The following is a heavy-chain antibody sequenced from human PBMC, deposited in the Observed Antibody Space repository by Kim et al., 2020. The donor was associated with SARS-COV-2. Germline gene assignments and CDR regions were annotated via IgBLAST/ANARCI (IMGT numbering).Heavy chain of an antibody. Sequence: GGSLRLSCSASGFTFSSYAMHWVRQAPGKGLEYVSAISSNGGSTYYADSVKGRFTISRDNSKNTLYLQMSSLRAEDTAVYYCVKGRGFDWSYDAFDIWGQGTMVTVSS. CDR2: ISSNGGST. CDR3: VKGRGFDWSYDAFDI. J-gene: IGHJ3*02. CDR1: GFTFSSYA. D-gene: IGHD3-9*01. V-gene: IGHV3-64D*06.